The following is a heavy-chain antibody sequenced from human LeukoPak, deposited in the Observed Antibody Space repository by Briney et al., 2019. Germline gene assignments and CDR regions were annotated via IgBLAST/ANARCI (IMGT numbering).Heavy chain of an antibody. CDR1: GFTFSDYY. V-gene: IGHV3-11*01. J-gene: IGHJ4*02. Sequence: GGSLRLSCSASGFTFSDYYLSWIRQAPGKGLEGVSYISSSGSTKYYADSVKGRFTISRDNAKNSLYLQMNSLRAEDTAVYYCARGGYDYVWGSYRYSNFVDLSFDYWGQGTLVTVSS. D-gene: IGHD3-16*02. CDR2: ISSSGSTK. CDR3: ARGGYDYVWGSYRYSNFVDLSFDY.